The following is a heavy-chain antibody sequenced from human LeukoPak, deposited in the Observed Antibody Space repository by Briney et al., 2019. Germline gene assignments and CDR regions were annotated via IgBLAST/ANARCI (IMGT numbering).Heavy chain of an antibody. D-gene: IGHD6-19*01. CDR1: GFTFSSYA. CDR3: AKDIAIGSGFSDY. J-gene: IGHJ4*02. V-gene: IGHV3-23*01. CDR2: ISGSGGGT. Sequence: PGGSLRLSCAASGFTFSSYAMSWVRQAPGKGLEWVSAISGSGGGTYYADSVKGRFTISRDNSKNTLYLQMNSLRAEDTAVYYCAKDIAIGSGFSDYWGQGTLVTVSS.